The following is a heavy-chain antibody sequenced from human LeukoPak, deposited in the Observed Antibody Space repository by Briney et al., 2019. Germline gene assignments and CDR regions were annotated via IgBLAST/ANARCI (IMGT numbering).Heavy chain of an antibody. CDR1: GYTFTSYA. CDR2: INAGNGNT. Sequence: VASVKVSCKASGYTFTSYAMHWVRQAPGQRLEWMGWINAGNGNTKYSQKFQGRVTITRDTSASTAYMDLSSLRSEDTAVYYCARNTETAIPLPYYFDYWGQGTLVTVSS. D-gene: IGHD2-21*02. V-gene: IGHV1-3*01. J-gene: IGHJ4*02. CDR3: ARNTETAIPLPYYFDY.